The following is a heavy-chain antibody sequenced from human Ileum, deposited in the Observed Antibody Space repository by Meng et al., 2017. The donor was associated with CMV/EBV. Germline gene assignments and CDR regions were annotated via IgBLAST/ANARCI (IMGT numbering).Heavy chain of an antibody. D-gene: IGHD2-2*01. CDR2: IKYSGRT. Sequence: SISSGDYYWSWIRQPPAKGLEWIGFIKYSGRTYYNPSLTSRVTISLDTSENHFSLRLSSVTAADTAVYYCARTQDCSTTSCYTGFDPWGQGTLVTVSS. CDR1: SISSGDYY. CDR3: ARTQDCSTTSCYTGFDP. V-gene: IGHV4-30-4*08. J-gene: IGHJ5*02.